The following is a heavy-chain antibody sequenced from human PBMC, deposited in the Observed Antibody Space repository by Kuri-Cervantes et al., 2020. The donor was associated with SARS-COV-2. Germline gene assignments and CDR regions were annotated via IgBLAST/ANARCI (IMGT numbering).Heavy chain of an antibody. CDR3: ARQAHGSGSYDYFDY. D-gene: IGHD3-10*01. CDR2: IYYSGST. J-gene: IGHJ4*02. V-gene: IGHV4-59*08. Sequence: SQTLSLTCAASGFTFDDYAMHWVRQPPGKGLEWIGYIYYSGSTNYNPSLKSRVTISVDTSKNQFSLKLSSVTAADTAVYYCARQAHGSGSYDYFDYWGQGTLVTVSS. CDR1: GFTFDDYA.